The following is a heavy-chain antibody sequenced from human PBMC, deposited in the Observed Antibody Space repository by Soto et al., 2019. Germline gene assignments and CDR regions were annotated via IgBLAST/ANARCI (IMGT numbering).Heavy chain of an antibody. CDR3: ARARATIAAAAIVDC. D-gene: IGHD6-13*01. Sequence: SETLCLTCSVSGSSMTTYYWHWIRQAPGKGLEWIGFIYNSGRGSTGSNPSLSSRVTFSIETSKNQFSLKLDSVTAADTAVYYCARARATIAAAAIVDCWGQGTLVTVS. V-gene: IGHV4-59*12. CDR1: GSSMTTYY. CDR2: IYNSGRGST. J-gene: IGHJ4*02.